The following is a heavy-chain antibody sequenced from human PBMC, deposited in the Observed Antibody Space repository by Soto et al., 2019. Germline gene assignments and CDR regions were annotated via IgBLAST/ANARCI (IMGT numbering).Heavy chain of an antibody. CDR3: ARESEDLTSNFDY. Sequence: GGSLRLSCAASGFTFTRYSMNWVHQAPGKGLEWVSSISSTTNYIYYGDSMKGRFTISRDSAKNSLYLEMNSLRAEDTAVYYCARESEDLTSNFDYWGQGTLVTVSS. CDR2: ISSTTNYI. V-gene: IGHV3-21*06. CDR1: GFTFTRYS. J-gene: IGHJ4*02.